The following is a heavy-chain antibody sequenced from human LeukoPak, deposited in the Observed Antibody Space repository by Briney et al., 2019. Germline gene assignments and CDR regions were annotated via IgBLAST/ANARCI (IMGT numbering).Heavy chain of an antibody. V-gene: IGHV3-23*01. CDR2: ISSSGGTT. Sequence: GGSLRLSCAASGFTFSSYAMNWVRQAPGKGLEWVSVISSSGGTTYYSDSVKGRFIISRDNFKNTLYLQMDSLRAEDTAVYYCAKAGIAVPATPEYCGQGTQVTVSS. CDR3: AKAGIAVPATPEY. J-gene: IGHJ4*02. D-gene: IGHD6-19*01. CDR1: GFTFSSYA.